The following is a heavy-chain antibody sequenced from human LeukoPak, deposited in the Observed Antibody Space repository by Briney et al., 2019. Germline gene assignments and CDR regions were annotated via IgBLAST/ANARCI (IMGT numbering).Heavy chain of an antibody. Sequence: PSETLSLTCTVSGGSISSYYWSWIRQPAGKGLEWIGRIHTSGSTNYNPSLKSRVTMLVDTSKNQFSLKLSSVTAADTAVYYCARDTYYYASGSQTPHFDYWGQGTLVTVSS. J-gene: IGHJ4*02. CDR1: GGSISSYY. V-gene: IGHV4-4*07. CDR2: IHTSGST. D-gene: IGHD3-10*01. CDR3: ARDTYYYASGSQTPHFDY.